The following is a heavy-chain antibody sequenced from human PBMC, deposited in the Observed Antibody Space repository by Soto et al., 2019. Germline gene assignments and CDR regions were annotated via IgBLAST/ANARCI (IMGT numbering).Heavy chain of an antibody. CDR3: AHRPARGGYNWFDP. J-gene: IGHJ5*02. CDR2: IYWNDDK. D-gene: IGHD6-6*01. CDR1: GFSLSTSGGG. V-gene: IGHV2-5*01. Sequence: SGPTLVNPPQTPTLTCTLSGFSLSTSGGGVGWIRQPPGKALEWLALIYWNDDKRYSPSLKSRLTITKDTSKNQVVLTMTNMDPVDTATYYCAHRPARGGYNWFDPWGQGTLVTVSS.